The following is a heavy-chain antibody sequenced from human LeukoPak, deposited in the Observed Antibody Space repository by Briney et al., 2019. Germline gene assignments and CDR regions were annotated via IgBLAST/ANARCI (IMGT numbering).Heavy chain of an antibody. CDR3: ARAIRGSAVDTGDR. CDR1: GFTFSRYW. CDR2: IKNDGSEE. J-gene: IGHJ4*02. D-gene: IGHD3-10*01. V-gene: IGHV3-7*01. Sequence: GGSLRLSCAASGFTFSRYWMRWVRQAPGKGLEGVANIKNDGSEEYYVDSVKGRFTISRDNARNSLFLQMNSLTVEDTAVYCCARAIRGSAVDTGDRWGQGTLVTVSS.